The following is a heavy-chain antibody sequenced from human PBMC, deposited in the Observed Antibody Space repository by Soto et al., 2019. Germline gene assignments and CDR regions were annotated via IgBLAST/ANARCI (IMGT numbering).Heavy chain of an antibody. Sequence: QIHLVQSGGEVKKPGASVKVSCKTSGYTFTTYGISWVRQAPGQGLEWMGWITPFNDNTNYAQNLQGRVTMTTDTSTNTVYLEQRSLTSDDTAVYYCASTDNGDYVPPLDNWGQGTLVTVSS. V-gene: IGHV1-18*01. D-gene: IGHD4-17*01. CDR2: ITPFNDNT. CDR3: ASTDNGDYVPPLDN. J-gene: IGHJ4*02. CDR1: GYTFTTYG.